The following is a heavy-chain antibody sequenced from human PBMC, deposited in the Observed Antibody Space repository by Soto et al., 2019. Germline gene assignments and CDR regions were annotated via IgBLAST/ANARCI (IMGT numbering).Heavy chain of an antibody. D-gene: IGHD6-13*01. V-gene: IGHV4-31*03. CDR2: IYYSGST. CDR1: GGSISSGGYY. Sequence: SETLSLTCTVPGGSISSGGYYWSWIRQHPGKGLEWIGYIYYSGSTYYNPSLKSRVTISVDTSKNQFSLKLSSVTAADTAVYYCAKAGYSSSWTEDYYYYGMDVWGQGTTVTVSS. CDR3: AKAGYSSSWTEDYYYYGMDV. J-gene: IGHJ6*02.